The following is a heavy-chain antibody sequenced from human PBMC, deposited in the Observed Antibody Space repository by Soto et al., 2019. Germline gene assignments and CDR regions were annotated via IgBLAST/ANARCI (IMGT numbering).Heavy chain of an antibody. CDR2: IYSGGST. V-gene: IGHV3-66*01. CDR1: GFTVSSNY. J-gene: IGHJ2*01. CDR3: ARGASSYWYFDL. Sequence: EVQLVESGGGLVQPGGSLRLSCAASGFTVSSNYMSWVRQAPGKGLEWVSVIYSGGSTYYADSVKGRFTISRDNSKNTLYIQMNSLRAEHTAVYYCARGASSYWYFDLWGRGPLVTVSS. D-gene: IGHD2-2*01.